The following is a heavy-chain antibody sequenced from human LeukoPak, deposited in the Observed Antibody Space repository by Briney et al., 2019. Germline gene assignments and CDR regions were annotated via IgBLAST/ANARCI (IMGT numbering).Heavy chain of an antibody. V-gene: IGHV1-2*02. CDR1: GYTFTGYY. D-gene: IGHD3-22*01. CDR3: AREVVENYYDSSGYYYYYYYMDV. Sequence: ASVKVSCKASGYTFTGYYMHWVRQAPGQGLEWMGWINPNSGGTNYAQKFQGRVTMTRDTSISTAYMELSRPRSDDTAVYYCAREVVENYYDSSGYYYYYYYMDVWGKGTTVTVSS. J-gene: IGHJ6*03. CDR2: INPNSGGT.